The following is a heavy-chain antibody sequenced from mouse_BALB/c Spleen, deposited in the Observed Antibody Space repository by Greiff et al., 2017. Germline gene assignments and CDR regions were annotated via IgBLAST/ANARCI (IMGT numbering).Heavy chain of an antibody. Sequence: EVQLQQSGPELVKPGASVKISCKASGYSFTGYYMHWVKQSHVKSLEWIGRINPYNGATSYNQNFKDKASLTVDKSSSTAYMELHSLTSEDSAVYYCARGDYGSPYAMDYWGQGTSVTVSS. V-gene: IGHV1-31*01. CDR3: ARGDYGSPYAMDY. CDR1: GYSFTGYY. D-gene: IGHD1-1*01. CDR2: INPYNGAT. J-gene: IGHJ4*01.